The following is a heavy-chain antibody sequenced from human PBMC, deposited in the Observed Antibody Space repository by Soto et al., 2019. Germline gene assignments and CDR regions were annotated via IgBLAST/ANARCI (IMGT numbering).Heavy chain of an antibody. CDR3: ARVRYNWNYLGYYYYMDV. J-gene: IGHJ6*03. Sequence: VQLVESGGGLVQPGGSLRLSCAASGFTFSSYWMSWVRQAPGKGLEWVANIKQDGSEKYYVDSVKGRFTISRDNAKNSLYLQMNSLRAEDTAVYYCARVRYNWNYLGYYYYMDVWGKGTTVTVSS. CDR1: GFTFSSYW. D-gene: IGHD1-7*01. CDR2: IKQDGSEK. V-gene: IGHV3-7*01.